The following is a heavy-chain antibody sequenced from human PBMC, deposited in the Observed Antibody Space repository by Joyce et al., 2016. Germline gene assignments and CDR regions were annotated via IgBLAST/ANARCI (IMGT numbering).Heavy chain of an antibody. CDR2: IYSTGDT. J-gene: IGHJ3*02. CDR1: GGSINIYF. Sequence: QVQLQESGPGLVKPSETLSLTCTVSGGSINIYFWTWIRQPAGKGLEWMGRIYSTGDTNSNPSLNSRVTMSIDTSKNQFSLKLSSVTAADTALYYCARGGLGFNSTTSRNAFDIWGQGTVVSVSS. D-gene: IGHD2/OR15-2a*01. V-gene: IGHV4-4*07. CDR3: ARGGLGFNSTTSRNAFDI.